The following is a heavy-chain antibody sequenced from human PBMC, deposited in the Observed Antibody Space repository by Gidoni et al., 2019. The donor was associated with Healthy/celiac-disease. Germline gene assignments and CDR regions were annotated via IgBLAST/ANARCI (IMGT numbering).Heavy chain of an antibody. CDR2: ISGSGGST. Sequence: EVQLLESGGGLEQPGGSLRRSCAASGFTFSSYAMGGVRPAPGKGLGWVSAISGSGGSTYYADSVKGRFTISRDNSKNTLYLQMNSLRAEDTAVYYCAKQLADFDYWGQGTLVTVSS. J-gene: IGHJ4*02. CDR3: AKQLADFDY. CDR1: GFTFSSYA. V-gene: IGHV3-23*01. D-gene: IGHD6-6*01.